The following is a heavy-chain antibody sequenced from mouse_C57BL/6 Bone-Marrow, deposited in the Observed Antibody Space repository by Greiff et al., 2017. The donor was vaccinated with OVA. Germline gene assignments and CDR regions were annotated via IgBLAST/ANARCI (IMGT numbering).Heavy chain of an antibody. CDR2: IDPENGDT. CDR3: TTHGSSYWYFDV. D-gene: IGHD1-1*01. CDR1: GFNIKDDY. Sequence: VQLKQSGAELVRPGALVKLSCTASGFNIKDDYMHWVKQRPEQGLAWIGWIDPENGDTEYASKFQGKATITAATSSTTAYLQLSSLTSEDTAVYYCTTHGSSYWYFDVWGTGTTVTVSS. V-gene: IGHV14-4*01. J-gene: IGHJ1*03.